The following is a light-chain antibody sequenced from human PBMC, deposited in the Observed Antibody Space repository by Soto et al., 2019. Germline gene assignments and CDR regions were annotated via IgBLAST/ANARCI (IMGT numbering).Light chain of an antibody. CDR3: QQRNSWPLT. V-gene: IGKV3D-11*01. CDR2: EAP. Sequence: VLTQSPDTLYLSPGERATLSSRARQDGGKFLVWYHQKPGQSPSLVIYEAPKRATDIPDRLSGSGTGTAFTLSITRLEPEDVVLYYCQQRNSWPLTSGGGTKVELK. CDR1: QDGGKF. J-gene: IGKJ4*01.